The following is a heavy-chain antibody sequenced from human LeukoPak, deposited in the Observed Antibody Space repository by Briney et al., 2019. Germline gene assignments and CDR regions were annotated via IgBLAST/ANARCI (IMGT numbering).Heavy chain of an antibody. CDR3: AGSRDYYGSGSLDY. V-gene: IGHV1-2*02. CDR2: INPNSGGT. Sequence: GASVKVSCKASGYTFTGYYMHWVRQAPGQGLEWMGWINPNSGGTNYAQKFRGRVTMTRDTSISTAYMELSRLRSDDTAVYYCAGSRDYYGSGSLDYWGQGTLVTVSS. CDR1: GYTFTGYY. D-gene: IGHD3-10*01. J-gene: IGHJ4*02.